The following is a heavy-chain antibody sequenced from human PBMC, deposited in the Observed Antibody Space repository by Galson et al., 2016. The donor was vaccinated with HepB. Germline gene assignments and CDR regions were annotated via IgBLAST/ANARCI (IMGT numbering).Heavy chain of an antibody. CDR3: ARGGALGWFDP. CDR1: NGSISSGRHP. Sequence: TLSLTCGVSNGSISSGRHPWSWIRQPPGKGLEWIGYIYHSGSAYYSPSLRSRVTMSVDKSKNQFSLKVTSVTAEDIAMYYCARGGALGWFDPWGQGILVSVSS. CDR2: IYHSGSA. J-gene: IGHJ5*02. V-gene: IGHV4-30-2*01.